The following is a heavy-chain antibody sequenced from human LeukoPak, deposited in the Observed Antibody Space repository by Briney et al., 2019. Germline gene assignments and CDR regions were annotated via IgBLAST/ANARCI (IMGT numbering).Heavy chain of an antibody. CDR1: GGTFISYA. Sequence: SVTVSFKASGGTFISYAISWVRQAPGQGLEWMGGIIPIFGTANYAQKFQGRVTITADESTSTAYMELSSLRSEDTAVYYCARDTGFGELFFDYWGQGTLVTVSS. J-gene: IGHJ4*02. D-gene: IGHD3-10*01. V-gene: IGHV1-69*13. CDR2: IIPIFGTA. CDR3: ARDTGFGELFFDY.